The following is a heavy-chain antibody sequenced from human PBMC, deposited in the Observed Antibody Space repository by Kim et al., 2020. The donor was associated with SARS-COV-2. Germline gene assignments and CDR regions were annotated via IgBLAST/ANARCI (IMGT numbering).Heavy chain of an antibody. Sequence: YTPSLKSRVTISVDKSKNQFSLKLSSVTAADTAVYYCARVKAAAGNCIDYWGQGTLVTVSS. V-gene: IGHV4-4*02. J-gene: IGHJ4*02. D-gene: IGHD6-13*01. CDR3: ARVKAAAGNCIDY.